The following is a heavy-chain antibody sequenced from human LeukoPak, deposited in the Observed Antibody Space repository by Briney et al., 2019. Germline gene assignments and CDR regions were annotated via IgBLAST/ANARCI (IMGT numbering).Heavy chain of an antibody. CDR1: GFTVSTNY. Sequence: GGSLRLSCAASGFTVSTNYMSWVRQAPGKGLEWVGRTRNKANSYTTEYAASVKGRFTISRDDSKNSLYLQMNSLKTEDTAVYYCARGGYGFDYWGQGTLVTVSS. J-gene: IGHJ4*02. CDR3: ARGGYGFDY. D-gene: IGHD5-18*01. V-gene: IGHV3-72*01. CDR2: TRNKANSYTT.